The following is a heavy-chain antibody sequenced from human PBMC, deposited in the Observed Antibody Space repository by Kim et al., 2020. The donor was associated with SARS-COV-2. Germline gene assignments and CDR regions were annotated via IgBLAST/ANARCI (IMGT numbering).Heavy chain of an antibody. V-gene: IGHV3-53*01. D-gene: IGHD6-19*01. CDR1: GFTVSSNY. CDR3: AREAVEMAAYYFDY. J-gene: IGHJ4*02. Sequence: GGSLRLSCAASGFTVSSNYMSWVRQAPGKGLEWVSVIYSGGSTYYADSVKGRFTISRDNSKNTLYLQMNSLRAEDTAVYYCAREAVEMAAYYFDYWGQGTLVTVSS. CDR2: IYSGGST.